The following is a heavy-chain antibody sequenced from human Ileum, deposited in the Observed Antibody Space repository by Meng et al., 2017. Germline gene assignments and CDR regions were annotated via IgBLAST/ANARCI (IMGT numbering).Heavy chain of an antibody. J-gene: IGHJ4*02. CDR2: TYYNGSP. Sequence: QVQLQESGPGLVNPSQTLSLTCSVSGGSFSSDNYYWTWIRQTPGKVLEWIGLTYYNGSPFYNPSLRSRVTISVDTSKDQFSLKLTSVTAADTAVYYCARERRHYYGSGSFDYWGQGILVTVSS. CDR1: GGSFSSDNYY. D-gene: IGHD3-10*01. V-gene: IGHV4-30-4*01. CDR3: ARERRHYYGSGSFDY.